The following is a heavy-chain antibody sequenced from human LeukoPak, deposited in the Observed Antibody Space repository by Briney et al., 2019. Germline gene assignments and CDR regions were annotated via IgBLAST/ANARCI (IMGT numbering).Heavy chain of an antibody. CDR2: IYYSGST. J-gene: IGHJ3*02. CDR1: GGSISSGDYY. Sequence: SSQTLSLTCTVSGGSISSGDYYWSWIRQPPGKGLEWIGYIYYSGSTNYNPSLKSRVTISVDTSKNQFSLKLSSVTAADTAVYYCARVPYDSSGYYYAAAFDIWGQGTMVTVSS. V-gene: IGHV4-30-4*08. CDR3: ARVPYDSSGYYYAAAFDI. D-gene: IGHD3-22*01.